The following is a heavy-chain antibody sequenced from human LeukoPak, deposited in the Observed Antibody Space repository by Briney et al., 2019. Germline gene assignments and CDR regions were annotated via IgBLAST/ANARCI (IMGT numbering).Heavy chain of an antibody. Sequence: ETLSLTCSVSGYSISSGFYWGWIRQPPGKGLEWVSSISSSSSYIYYADSVKGRFTISRDNAKNSLYLQMNSLRAEDTAVYYCARDRGYGGNSDFDYWGQGTLVTVSS. J-gene: IGHJ4*02. V-gene: IGHV3-21*01. CDR2: ISSSSSYI. CDR3: ARDRGYGGNSDFDY. D-gene: IGHD4-23*01. CDR1: GYSISSGFY.